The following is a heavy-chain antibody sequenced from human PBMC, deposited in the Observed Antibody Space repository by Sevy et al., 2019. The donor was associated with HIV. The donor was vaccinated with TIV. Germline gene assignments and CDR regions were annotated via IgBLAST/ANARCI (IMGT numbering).Heavy chain of an antibody. CDR1: GFTFSSYS. V-gene: IGHV3-48*02. J-gene: IGHJ4*02. D-gene: IGHD2-15*01. CDR3: AGASLFGGFPYYFDF. Sequence: GGSLRLSCAASGFTFSSYSMNWVRQAPGKGLEWVSYISSSSSTIYYADSVKGRFTISRDNAKNSLYLQMNSLRDEDTAVYYCAGASLFGGFPYYFDFWGQGTLVTVSS. CDR2: ISSSSSTI.